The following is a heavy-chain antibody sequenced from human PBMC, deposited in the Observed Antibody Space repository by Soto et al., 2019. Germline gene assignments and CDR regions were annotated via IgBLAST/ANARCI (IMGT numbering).Heavy chain of an antibody. D-gene: IGHD1-26*01. J-gene: IGHJ6*02. V-gene: IGHV3-30*18. CDR1: EFTFSNYG. CDR2: VSYDGSNK. Sequence: GGSLRLSCAAAEFTFSNYGMHWVRQAPGKGLERVAVVSYDGSNKYYGDSVKGRFTISRDNSKNTLYLQMNRLRAEDTAVYYCAKAEWELAYYFYYYGMDVWGQGTTVTVSS. CDR3: AKAEWELAYYFYYYGMDV.